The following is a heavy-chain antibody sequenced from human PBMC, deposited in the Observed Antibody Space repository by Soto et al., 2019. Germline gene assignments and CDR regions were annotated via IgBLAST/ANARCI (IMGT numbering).Heavy chain of an antibody. D-gene: IGHD6-13*01. CDR3: ASPGIAAAGETTDY. CDR1: GGSISSSSYY. J-gene: IGHJ4*02. CDR2: IYYSGST. V-gene: IGHV4-39*01. Sequence: TSETLSLTCTVSGGSISSSSYYWGWIRQPPGKGLEWIGSIYYSGSTYYNPSLKSRVTISVDTSKNQFSLKLSSVTAADTAVYYCASPGIAAAGETTDYWGQGTLVTVSS.